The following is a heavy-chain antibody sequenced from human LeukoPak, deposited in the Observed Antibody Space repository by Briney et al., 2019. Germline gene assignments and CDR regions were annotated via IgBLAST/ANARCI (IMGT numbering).Heavy chain of an antibody. V-gene: IGHV3-7*01. D-gene: IGHD3-10*02. CDR3: AELGMIGGV. J-gene: IGHJ6*04. Sequence: GGSLRVSCAASGFTVSSNYMSWVRQAPGKGLEWVANINQDGSEKHYVDSVKGRFTISRDNAKNSLYLQVNSLRAEDTAVYYCAELGMIGGVWGKGTTVTISS. CDR2: INQDGSEK. CDR1: GFTVSSNY.